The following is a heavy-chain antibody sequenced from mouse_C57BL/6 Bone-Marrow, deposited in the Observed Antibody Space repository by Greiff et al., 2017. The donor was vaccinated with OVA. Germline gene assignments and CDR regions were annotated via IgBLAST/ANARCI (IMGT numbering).Heavy chain of an antibody. J-gene: IGHJ3*01. CDR1: EYEFPSYD. V-gene: IGHV5-2*01. D-gene: IGHD2-3*01. CDR2: INSDGGST. CDR3: ASPSMMVTTLAY. Sequence: EVKLMESGGGLVQPGESLKLSCESNEYEFPSYDMSWVRKTPEKRLELVAAINSDGGSTYYPDTMERRFIISRDNTKKTLYLQMSSLRSEDTALYYCASPSMMVTTLAYWGQGTLVTVSA.